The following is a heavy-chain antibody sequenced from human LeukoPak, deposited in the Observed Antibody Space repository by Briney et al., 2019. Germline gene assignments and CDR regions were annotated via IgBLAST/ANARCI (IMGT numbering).Heavy chain of an antibody. CDR2: SGSGDT. CDR3: AELGITMIGGV. D-gene: IGHD3-10*02. Sequence: SGGSLRLSCAASGFTFSSYAMGWVRQAPGKGLEWVSASGSGDTYYADSVKGRFTISRDNSKNTLYLQMNSLRAEDTAVYYCAELGITMIGGVWGKGTTVTISS. J-gene: IGHJ6*04. V-gene: IGHV3-23*01. CDR1: GFTFSSYA.